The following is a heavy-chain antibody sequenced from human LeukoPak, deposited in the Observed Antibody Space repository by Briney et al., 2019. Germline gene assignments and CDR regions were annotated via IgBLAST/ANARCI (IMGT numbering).Heavy chain of an antibody. J-gene: IGHJ6*03. Sequence: SVRVSCKASRGTFSNYAVSWVRQAPGQGLEWMGGIIPIFGTANYAQKFQGRVTITADKSTNTAYMELSSLRSEDTAVYYCARGSWGLRYTQNNYYMDVWGKGTTVTVS. CDR1: RGTFSNYA. D-gene: IGHD3-16*01. CDR2: IIPIFGTA. V-gene: IGHV1-69*06. CDR3: ARGSWGLRYTQNNYYMDV.